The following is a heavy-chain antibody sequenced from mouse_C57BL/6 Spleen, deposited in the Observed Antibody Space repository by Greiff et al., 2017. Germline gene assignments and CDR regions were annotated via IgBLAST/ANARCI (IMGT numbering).Heavy chain of an antibody. CDR3: ARSELTLYYFDY. J-gene: IGHJ2*01. CDR1: GYSFTGYY. CDR2: INPSTGGT. Sequence: VQLQQSGPELVKPGASVKISCKASGYSFTGYYMNWVKQSPEKSLEWIGEINPSTGGTTYNQKFKAKATLTVDKSSSTAYMQLKSLTSEDSAVYYCARSELTLYYFDYWGQGTTHTVSS. D-gene: IGHD1-1*01. V-gene: IGHV1-42*01.